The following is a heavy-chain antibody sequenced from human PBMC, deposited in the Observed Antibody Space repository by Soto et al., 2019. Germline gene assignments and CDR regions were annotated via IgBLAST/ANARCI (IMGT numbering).Heavy chain of an antibody. J-gene: IGHJ6*02. CDR3: ARVGYNSWSRYHYYGMDV. CDR1: GGTFSSYA. V-gene: IGHV1-69*06. Sequence: QVRLVQSGAEVKKPGSSVKVSCEASGGTFSSYAVTWVRQAPGQGLEWMGGIIPIVTTPNYAQKFQGRLTISADKSTSTSFMELSSLMSEDTGVYYCARVGYNSWSRYHYYGMDVWGQGTTVIVSS. D-gene: IGHD3-3*01. CDR2: IIPIVTTP.